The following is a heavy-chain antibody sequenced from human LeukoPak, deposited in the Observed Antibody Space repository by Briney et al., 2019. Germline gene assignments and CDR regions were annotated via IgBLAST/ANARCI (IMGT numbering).Heavy chain of an antibody. CDR3: TRCKGAAIDCFDC. D-gene: IGHD2-15*01. V-gene: IGHV3-49*03. Sequence: GGSLRLSCTASGFTFGDYAMSWFSQAPGKGLEWVGFIRSKAYGGTTEYAASVKGRFTISRDDSKSIAYLQMNSLKTEDTAVYYCTRCKGAAIDCFDCWGQGTLVTVSS. CDR1: GFTFGDYA. CDR2: IRSKAYGGTT. J-gene: IGHJ4*02.